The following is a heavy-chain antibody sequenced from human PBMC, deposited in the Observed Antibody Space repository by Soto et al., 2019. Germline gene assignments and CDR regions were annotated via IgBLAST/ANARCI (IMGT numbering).Heavy chain of an antibody. J-gene: IGHJ6*01. CDR1: VYSISSGYY. V-gene: IGHV4-38-2*02. CDR3: ARRVVQDVYYSYYGLQV. CDR2: IHHSGTT. D-gene: IGHD3-3*01. Sequence: SETLSLTCTLSVYSISSGYYWGWIRQPPGKGLEWIGSIHHSGTTSYNLSLKSRVTISADTSKNQFSLKLSSVTAADTAVYYCARRVVQDVYYSYYGLQVWGQGTRVPVS.